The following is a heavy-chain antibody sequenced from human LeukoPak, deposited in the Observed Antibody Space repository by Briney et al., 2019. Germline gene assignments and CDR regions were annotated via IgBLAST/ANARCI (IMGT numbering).Heavy chain of an antibody. D-gene: IGHD6-6*01. CDR1: GGSISSYY. CDR3: ARHLRGYSSSSWWFDP. Sequence: SETLSLTCTVSGGSISSYYWSWIRQPPGKGLEWIGSIYYSGSTYYNPSLKSRVTISVDTSKNQFSLKLSSVTAADTAVYYCARHLRGYSSSSWWFDPWGQGTLVTVSS. CDR2: IYYSGST. V-gene: IGHV4-59*05. J-gene: IGHJ5*02.